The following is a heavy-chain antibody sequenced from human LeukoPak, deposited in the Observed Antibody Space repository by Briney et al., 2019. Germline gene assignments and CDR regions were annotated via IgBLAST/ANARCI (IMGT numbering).Heavy chain of an antibody. D-gene: IGHD3-22*01. J-gene: IGHJ4*02. CDR1: GGSISSYY. CDR3: ARGYRSGYQTNFDY. CDR2: IYYSGST. V-gene: IGHV4-59*01. Sequence: SETLSLTCTVSGGSISSYYWSWIRQPPGKGLEWIGYIYYSGSTNYNPSLKSRVTISVDTSKNQFSLKLSSVTAADTAVYYCARGYRSGYQTNFDYWGQETLVTVSS.